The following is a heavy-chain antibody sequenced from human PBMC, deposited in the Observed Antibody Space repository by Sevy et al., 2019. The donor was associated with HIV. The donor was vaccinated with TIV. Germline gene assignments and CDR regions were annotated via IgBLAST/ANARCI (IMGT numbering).Heavy chain of an antibody. Sequence: SETRSLTCTVSDGSITSYYWTWIRQPPAKELEWIGYIYYSGTTNNNPSLKSRVTISVDTSKNQFSLKLNSVTAADTAVYYCARVYNDFWSGYDWGQGIRVTVSS. V-gene: IGHV4-59*01. CDR3: ARVYNDFWSGYD. D-gene: IGHD3-3*01. CDR2: IYYSGTT. J-gene: IGHJ4*02. CDR1: DGSITSYY.